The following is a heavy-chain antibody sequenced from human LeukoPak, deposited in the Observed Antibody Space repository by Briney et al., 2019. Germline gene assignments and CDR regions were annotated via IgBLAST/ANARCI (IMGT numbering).Heavy chain of an antibody. Sequence: PGGSLSLSCAASGYSFNNGSYWCWRQAPGKGLEWVSAISSGGGSAYYADSVKGRFTISRDNSKNTLYLQMNSLTAEDTAVYYCLWRVQDGLRVDSWGQGNLVTVSS. V-gene: IGHV3-23*01. CDR3: LWRVQDGLRVDS. CDR2: ISSGGGSA. D-gene: IGHD2-21*01. CDR1: GYSFNNGS. J-gene: IGHJ4*02.